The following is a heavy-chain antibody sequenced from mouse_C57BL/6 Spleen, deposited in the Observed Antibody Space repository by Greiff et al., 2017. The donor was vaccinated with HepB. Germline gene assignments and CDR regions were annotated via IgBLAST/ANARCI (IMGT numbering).Heavy chain of an antibody. V-gene: IGHV1-50*01. CDR3: ARKDGYRDY. CDR2: IDPSDSYT. CDR1: GYTFTSYW. D-gene: IGHD2-3*01. J-gene: IGHJ2*01. Sequence: VQLQQPGAELVKPGASVKLSCKASGYTFTSYWMQWVKQRPGQGLEWIGEIDPSDSYTNYNQKFKGKATLTVDTSSSTAYMQLSSLTSEDSAVYYCARKDGYRDYWGQGTTLTVSS.